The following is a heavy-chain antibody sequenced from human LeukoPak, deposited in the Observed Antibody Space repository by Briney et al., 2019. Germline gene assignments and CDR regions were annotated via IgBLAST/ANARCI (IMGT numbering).Heavy chain of an antibody. CDR3: VRDFGY. CDR2: ISHDGGSK. Sequence: GGSLRLSCAASGFTFSTYAIHWVRQAPGKGLEWVSVISHDGGSKHYADSVKGRFTISRDNSKNTQYLQMNSLRVEDTAVYYCVRDFGYWGQGTLVTVSS. V-gene: IGHV3-30*04. J-gene: IGHJ4*02. CDR1: GFTFSTYA.